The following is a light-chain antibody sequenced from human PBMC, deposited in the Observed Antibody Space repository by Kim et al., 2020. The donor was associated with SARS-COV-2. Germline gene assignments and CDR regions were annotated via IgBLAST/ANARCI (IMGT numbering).Light chain of an antibody. CDR3: QQYGSSLRT. V-gene: IGKV3-20*01. J-gene: IGKJ3*01. CDR1: QSVSSSY. Sequence: EIVLTQSPGPLSLSPGERATLSCRASQSVSSSYLAWYQQKPGQAPRLLIYGASSRATGIPDRFSGSGSGTDFTLTISRLEPEDFAVYYCQQYGSSLRTFGPGTKVDIK. CDR2: GAS.